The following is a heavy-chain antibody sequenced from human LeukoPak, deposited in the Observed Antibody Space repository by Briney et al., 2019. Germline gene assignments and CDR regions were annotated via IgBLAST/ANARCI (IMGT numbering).Heavy chain of an antibody. J-gene: IGHJ4*02. D-gene: IGHD3-10*01. CDR2: ISGSGGST. V-gene: IGHV3-23*01. Sequence: PGGSLRLSCAASGFTFSSYAMSWVRQAPGKGLEWVSAISGSGGSTYYADSVKGRFTSSRDNPKNTLYLQMNSLRAEDTAVYYCAKMPGGSPAVGAYYFDYWGQGTLVTVSS. CDR1: GFTFSSYA. CDR3: AKMPGGSPAVGAYYFDY.